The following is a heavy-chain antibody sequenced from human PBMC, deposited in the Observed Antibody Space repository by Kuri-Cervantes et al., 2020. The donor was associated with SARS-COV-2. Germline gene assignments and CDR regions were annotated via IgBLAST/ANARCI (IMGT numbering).Heavy chain of an antibody. V-gene: IGHV3-48*02. CDR3: ARALGTVTVFDY. Sequence: GGSLRLSCAAAGFTFSSYSMNWVRQAPGKGLEWVSYIISSSSTIYYADYVKGRFTISRDNTKNSQYLQMQRLRDEDTAVYYCARALGTVTVFDYWGQGTLVTVSS. CDR1: GFTFSSYS. CDR2: IISSSSTI. J-gene: IGHJ4*02. D-gene: IGHD4-17*01.